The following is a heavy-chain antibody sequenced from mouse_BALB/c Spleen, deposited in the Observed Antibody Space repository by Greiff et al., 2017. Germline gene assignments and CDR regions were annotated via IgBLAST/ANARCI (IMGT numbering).Heavy chain of an antibody. J-gene: IGHJ3*01. CDR2: IWAGGST. CDR1: GFSLTSYG. V-gene: IGHV2-9*02. CDR3: ARGEYGLAWFAY. Sequence: QVHVKQSGPGLVAPSQSLSITCTVSGFSLTSYGVHWVRQPPGKGLEWLGVIWAGGSTNYNSALMSRLSISKDNSKSQVFLKMNSLQTDDTAMYYCARGEYGLAWFAYWGQGTLVTVSA. D-gene: IGHD2-10*02.